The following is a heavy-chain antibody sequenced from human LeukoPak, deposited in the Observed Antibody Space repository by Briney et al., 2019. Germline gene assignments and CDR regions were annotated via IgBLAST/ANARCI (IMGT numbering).Heavy chain of an antibody. CDR3: AARDSYGSGSYPIDY. V-gene: IGHV3-21*01. CDR1: GFTFSSYS. Sequence: GGSPRLSCAASGFTFSSYSMNWVRQAPGKGLEWVSSISSRSTYIYYADSLKGRFTISRDNAKNSLYLQMNSLRAEDTAVYYCAARDSYGSGSYPIDYWGQGTLVTASS. J-gene: IGHJ4*02. CDR2: ISSRSTYI. D-gene: IGHD3-10*01.